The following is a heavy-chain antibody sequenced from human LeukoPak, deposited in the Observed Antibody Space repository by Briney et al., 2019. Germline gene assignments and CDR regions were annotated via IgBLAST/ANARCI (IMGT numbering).Heavy chain of an antibody. CDR3: ARGSPCSGGSCLPVRFDY. CDR1: GFTVSSNY. CDR2: IYIGGST. Sequence: GGSLRLSCAAPGFTVSSNYMSWVRQAPGKGLEWVSVIYIGGSTYYADSVKGRFTISRDNSKNTLYLEMNSLRAEDTAVYYCARGSPCSGGSCLPVRFDYWGQGTLVTVSS. J-gene: IGHJ4*02. D-gene: IGHD2-15*01. V-gene: IGHV3-66*01.